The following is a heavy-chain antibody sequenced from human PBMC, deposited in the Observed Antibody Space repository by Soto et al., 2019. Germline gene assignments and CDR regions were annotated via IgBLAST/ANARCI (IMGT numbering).Heavy chain of an antibody. CDR2: IIPIFGTA. CDR3: ATPGPPYDSSGYYYYFDY. V-gene: IGHV1-69*06. Sequence: GASVKVSCKASGGTFSSYAISWVRQAPGQGLEWMGGIIPIFGTANYAQKFQGGVTITADKSTSTAYMELSSLRSEDTAVYYCATPGPPYDSSGYYYYFDYWGQGTLVTVSS. D-gene: IGHD3-22*01. J-gene: IGHJ4*02. CDR1: GGTFSSYA.